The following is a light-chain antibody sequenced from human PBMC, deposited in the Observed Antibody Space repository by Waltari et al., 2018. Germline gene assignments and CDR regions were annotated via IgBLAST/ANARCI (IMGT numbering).Light chain of an antibody. CDR1: NIGTYS. CDR3: HVWHPHVDPGV. J-gene: IGLJ1*01. Sequence: SYVVTQPPSVSVAPGETATITCGGDNIGTYSVHWYQQKAGQAPGLVIFYDRERTSGFPYRFSGSNSGNAATLTISRVEAGDEARYYCHVWHPHVDPGVFGTGTEVTVL. CDR2: YDR. V-gene: IGLV3-21*04.